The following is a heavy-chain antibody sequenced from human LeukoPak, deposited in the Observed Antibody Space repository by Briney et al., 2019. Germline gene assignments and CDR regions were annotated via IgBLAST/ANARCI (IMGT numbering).Heavy chain of an antibody. V-gene: IGHV3-9*01. D-gene: IGHD6-19*01. CDR2: ISWNSGTI. Sequence: GGSLRLSCAASGFTFDDYAMHWVRQAPGKGLEWVSGISWNSGTIGYADSVKGRFTISRDNAKNTLYLQMNSLRAEDTAVYYCATGWWGQGTLVTVSS. CDR1: GFTFDDYA. CDR3: ATGW. J-gene: IGHJ4*02.